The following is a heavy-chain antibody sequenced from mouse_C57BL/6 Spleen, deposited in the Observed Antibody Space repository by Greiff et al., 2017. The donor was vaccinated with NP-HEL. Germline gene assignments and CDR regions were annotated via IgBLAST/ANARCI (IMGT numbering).Heavy chain of an antibody. D-gene: IGHD2-5*01. Sequence: VQLQQSGPELVKPGASVKMSCKASGYTFTDYYMHWVKQKPGTGLERIGEIYPGSGNTYYNEKFKGKATLTADTSSSTAYMQLSSLTSEDSAVYFCARDSNYFAYWGQGTLVTVSA. CDR3: RDSNYFAY. J-gene: IGHJ3*01. CDR1: YTFTDYYM. V-gene: IGHV1-83*01. CDR2: YPGSGNTY.